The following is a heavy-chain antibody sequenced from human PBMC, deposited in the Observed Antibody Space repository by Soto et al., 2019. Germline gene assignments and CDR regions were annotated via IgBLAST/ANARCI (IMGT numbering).Heavy chain of an antibody. CDR3: ATAYYDFWSGYYPARGYYYYYMDV. V-gene: IGHV1-24*01. J-gene: IGHJ6*03. D-gene: IGHD3-3*01. CDR1: GYTLTELS. Sequence: QVQLVQSGAEVKKPGASVKVSCKVSGYTLTELSMHWVRQAPGKGHEWMGGFDPEDGETIYAQKFQGRVTMTEDTSTDTAYMELSSLRSEDTAVYYCATAYYDFWSGYYPARGYYYYYMDVWGKGTTVTVSS. CDR2: FDPEDGET.